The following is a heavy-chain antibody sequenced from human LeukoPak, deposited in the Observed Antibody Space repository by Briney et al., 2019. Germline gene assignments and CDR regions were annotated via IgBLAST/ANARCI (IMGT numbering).Heavy chain of an antibody. Sequence: PGGSLRLSCAASGFMFSSSWMAWVRQAPGKGLEWVANIKEDGSDKNYVDSMKGRFTISRDNAKNSLYLQMNSLRAEDTAVYYCAKDPACSSTSCHNPYYYYYYMDVWGKGTTVTISS. CDR3: AKDPACSSTSCHNPYYYYYYMDV. J-gene: IGHJ6*03. D-gene: IGHD2-2*01. CDR2: IKEDGSDK. V-gene: IGHV3-7*01. CDR1: GFMFSSSW.